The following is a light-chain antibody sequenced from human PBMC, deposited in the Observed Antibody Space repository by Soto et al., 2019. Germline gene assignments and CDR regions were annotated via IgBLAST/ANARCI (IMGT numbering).Light chain of an antibody. CDR3: QQYGSSPSIN. Sequence: IVPTLSQATLSVSPVEISTLSFIASQSIANNLAWYQQRPGQAPRLLIHGASTRATGIQARFSGSGSGTDFTLTIRRPEPEDFAVYYCQQYGSSPSINCGQGKQLAIK. CDR2: GAS. CDR1: QSIANN. V-gene: IGKV3-20*01. J-gene: IGKJ5*01.